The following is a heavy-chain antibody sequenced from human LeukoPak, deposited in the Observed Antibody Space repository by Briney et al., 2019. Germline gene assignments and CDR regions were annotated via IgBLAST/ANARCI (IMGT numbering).Heavy chain of an antibody. CDR2: ISGSGDTT. Sequence: PGGSLRLSCAASGFTFSSYAMSWVRQAPGKGLEWVSAISGSGDTTYYADSVKGRFTMSRDNSKDTLYLQMNSLRAEDTAVYYCAKVGGYYHGSGSHSLRENWFDSWGQGTLVTVSS. CDR1: GFTFSSYA. J-gene: IGHJ5*01. V-gene: IGHV3-23*01. CDR3: AKVGGYYHGSGSHSLRENWFDS. D-gene: IGHD3-10*01.